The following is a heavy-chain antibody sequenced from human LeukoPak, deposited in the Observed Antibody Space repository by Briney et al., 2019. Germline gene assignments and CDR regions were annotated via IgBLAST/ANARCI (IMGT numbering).Heavy chain of an antibody. CDR1: GGSFSGYY. V-gene: IGHV4-34*01. J-gene: IGHJ4*02. CDR3: AERNYDSSGYYRY. D-gene: IGHD3-22*01. Sequence: PSETLSLTCAVYGGSFSGYYWSWIRQPPGKGLEWIGEINHSGSTNYNPSLKSRVTISVDTSKNQLSLKLSSVTAADTAVYYCAERNYDSSGYYRYWGQGTLVTVSS. CDR2: INHSGST.